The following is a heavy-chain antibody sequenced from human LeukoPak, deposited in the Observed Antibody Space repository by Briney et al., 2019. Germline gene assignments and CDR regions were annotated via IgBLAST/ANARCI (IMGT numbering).Heavy chain of an antibody. CDR1: GFTFSSYA. V-gene: IGHV3-23*01. Sequence: GGSLRLSCAASGFTFSSYAMSWVRQDPGKGLEWVSCISDSGDNTYYSDSVKGRFTISRDNSKNTLYLQMNSLRAEDTALYYCAKGITAADTGLDYWGQGTLVTVSS. J-gene: IGHJ4*02. D-gene: IGHD6-13*01. CDR3: AKGITAADTGLDY. CDR2: ISDSGDNT.